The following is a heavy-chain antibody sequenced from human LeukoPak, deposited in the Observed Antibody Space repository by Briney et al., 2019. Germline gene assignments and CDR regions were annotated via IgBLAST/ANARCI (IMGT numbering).Heavy chain of an antibody. D-gene: IGHD3-22*01. CDR1: GFTFSSYA. V-gene: IGHV3-23*01. Sequence: PGGSLRLSCAASGFTFSSYAMSWVRQAPGKGLXXXXXXSGSGDNTYYADSVKGRFTISRDNSKNTLYVQVNSLGTEDTAAYYCAKGSYYDSSGSFYFDYWGQGTLVTVSS. CDR3: AKGSYYDSSGSFYFDY. CDR2: XSGSGDNT. J-gene: IGHJ4*02.